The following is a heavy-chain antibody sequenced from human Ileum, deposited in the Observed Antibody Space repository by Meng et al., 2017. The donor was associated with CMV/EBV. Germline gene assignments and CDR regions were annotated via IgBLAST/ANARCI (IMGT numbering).Heavy chain of an antibody. Sequence: GESLKISCASSGLSFTNAWMSWVRQAPGKGLEWIGRIKPNTAGGTADYVAPVKGRFTISRDDSKNTLYLQMNSLKSEDTAVYYCTANYFDYWGQGTLVTVSS. J-gene: IGHJ4*02. CDR3: TANYFDY. V-gene: IGHV3-15*01. CDR1: GLSFTNAW. CDR2: IKPNTAGGTA.